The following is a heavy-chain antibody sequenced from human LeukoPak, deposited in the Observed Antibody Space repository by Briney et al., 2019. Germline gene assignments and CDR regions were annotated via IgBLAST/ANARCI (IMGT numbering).Heavy chain of an antibody. CDR1: GFTFSGCA. V-gene: IGHV3-73*01. D-gene: IGHD3-22*01. J-gene: IGHJ4*02. CDR2: IKSIGNSYAT. CDR3: TRLSDDSRGYYFNYVFDY. Sequence: HPGGSLKLSCAASGFTFSGCAMHWVRQASGKGLEWVGRIKSIGNSYATEYAASVKGRFTISRDDPKSTAYLQMNSLNTEDTAVYYCTRLSDDSRGYYFNYVFDYWGRGTLVTVSS.